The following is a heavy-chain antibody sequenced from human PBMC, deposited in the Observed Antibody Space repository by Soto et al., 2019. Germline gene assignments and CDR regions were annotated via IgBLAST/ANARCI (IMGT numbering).Heavy chain of an antibody. Sequence: EVQLVESGGGLMRPGGSLRLSCTASGFTFDNYDMHWVRQRAGKGLEWVAAIGTTGHPYYPGSGKGRFTISRENVKNSLFLQVNDLKVGDTAVYYCARGSSGWYADLDYWGHGTLVTVSA. CDR1: GFTFDNYD. V-gene: IGHV3-13*05. J-gene: IGHJ4*01. CDR3: ARGSSGWYADLDY. CDR2: IGTTGHP. D-gene: IGHD6-19*01.